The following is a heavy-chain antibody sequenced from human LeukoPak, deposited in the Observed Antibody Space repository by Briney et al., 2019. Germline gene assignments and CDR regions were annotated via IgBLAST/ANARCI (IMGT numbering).Heavy chain of an antibody. V-gene: IGHV4-59*10. Sequence: PSETLSLTCAVYGGSFSGYYWSWIRQPAGKGLEWIGRIYTSGSTNYNPSLKSRVTISVDTSKNQFSLKLSSVTAADTAVYYCARVVAVAANNWFDPWGQGTLVTVSS. J-gene: IGHJ5*02. CDR2: IYTSGST. CDR3: ARVVAVAANNWFDP. D-gene: IGHD6-19*01. CDR1: GGSFSGYY.